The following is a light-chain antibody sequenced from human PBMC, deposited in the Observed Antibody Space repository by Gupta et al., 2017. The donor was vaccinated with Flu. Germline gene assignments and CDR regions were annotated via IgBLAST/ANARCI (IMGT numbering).Light chain of an antibody. CDR2: WAS. J-gene: IGKJ2*01. CDR3: QQYYSSPYT. Sequence: DVLIIQSLDSLAVSLGEWATINCKSSQSVLYSSNNKNYLAWYQQKPGQPPKLLIYWASTRESGVPDRFSGSGSGTDFTLTISSLQAEDVAVYYCQQYYSSPYTFGQGTKLEIK. CDR1: QSVLYSSNNKNY. V-gene: IGKV4-1*01.